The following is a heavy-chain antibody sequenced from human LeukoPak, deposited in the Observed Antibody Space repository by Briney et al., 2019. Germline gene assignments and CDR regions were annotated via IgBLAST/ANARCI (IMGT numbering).Heavy chain of an antibody. CDR1: GGSFSGYY. CDR3: ARFRIAVADAYYYYYMDV. J-gene: IGHJ6*03. Sequence: PSEPLSLTCAVYGGSFSGYYWSWIRQPTGKGLEWIGEINHSGSTNYNPSLKNRVTISVDTSKSQFSLKLSSVTAADTAVYYCARFRIAVADAYYYYYMDVWGKGTTVTVSS. D-gene: IGHD6-19*01. CDR2: INHSGST. V-gene: IGHV4-34*01.